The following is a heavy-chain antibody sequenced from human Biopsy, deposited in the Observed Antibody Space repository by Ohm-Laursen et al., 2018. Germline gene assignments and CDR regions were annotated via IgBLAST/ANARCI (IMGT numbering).Heavy chain of an antibody. D-gene: IGHD2-21*01. V-gene: IGHV3-48*03. CDR1: GFIFSSAW. CDR2: ITGSSSTI. Sequence: SLRLSCSASGFIFSSAWMHWVRQAPGKGLEWISYITGSSSTIYYADSVKGRFTISRDNAKNSLYLQMNSLRAEDTAVYYCTRLAYYYYYGMDVWGQGTTVTVSS. CDR3: TRLAYYYYYGMDV. J-gene: IGHJ6*02.